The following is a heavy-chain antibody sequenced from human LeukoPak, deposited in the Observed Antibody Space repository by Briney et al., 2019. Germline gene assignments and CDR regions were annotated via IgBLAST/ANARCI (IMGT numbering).Heavy chain of an antibody. CDR3: ARGVEGDYGFDP. CDR1: RYTFTGYY. CDR2: INPNSGGT. J-gene: IGHJ5*02. D-gene: IGHD4-17*01. Sequence: GASVTDSFKASRYTFTGYYMDWVRQAPGEGREWMGWINPNSGGTNYAQKFQGRVTMTRDTSISTAYMELSRLRSDDTAVYYCARGVEGDYGFDPWCQGTLVAVSS. V-gene: IGHV1-2*02.